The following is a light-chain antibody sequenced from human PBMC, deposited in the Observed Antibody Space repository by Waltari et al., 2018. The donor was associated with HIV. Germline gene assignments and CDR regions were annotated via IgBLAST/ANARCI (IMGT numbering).Light chain of an antibody. J-gene: IGLJ2*01. V-gene: IGLV2-8*01. Sequence: QSALTQPPSASGSPGQSVTISCTGTSSDVGAYNYVSWFQQHPGKAPKLMIYDVTKGPSGVPDRFSGSKSGNTASLTVSGLQAEDEADYYCASHAGSKDVFGGGTRLTVL. CDR3: ASHAGSKDV. CDR1: SSDVGAYNY. CDR2: DVT.